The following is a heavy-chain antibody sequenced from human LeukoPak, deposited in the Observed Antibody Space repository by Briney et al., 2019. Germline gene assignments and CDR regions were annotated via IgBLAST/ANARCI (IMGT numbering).Heavy chain of an antibody. V-gene: IGHV3-23*01. D-gene: IGHD6-13*01. CDR2: ISGGGGST. CDR1: GFTFSSYA. CDR3: AKDHSSSWYVFGH. Sequence: GGSLGLSCAASGFTFSSYAMSWVRQAPGKGLEWVSAISGGGGSTYYADSVKGRFTISRDNSKNTLYLQMNSLRAEDTAVYYCAKDHSSSWYVFGHWGQGTLVTISS. J-gene: IGHJ4*02.